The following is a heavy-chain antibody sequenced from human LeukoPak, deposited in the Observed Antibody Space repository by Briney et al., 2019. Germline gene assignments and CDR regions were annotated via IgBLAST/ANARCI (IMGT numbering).Heavy chain of an antibody. CDR2: INPNSGGT. D-gene: IGHD3-9*01. V-gene: IGHV1-2*02. CDR1: GYTFTSYY. Sequence: ASVKVSCKASGYTFTSYYMHWVRQAPGQGLEWMGWINPNSGGTNYAQKFQGRVTMTRDTSISTAYMELSRLRSDDTAVYYCARGRRYYDILTGYRDAFDIWGQGTMVTVSS. CDR3: ARGRRYYDILTGYRDAFDI. J-gene: IGHJ3*02.